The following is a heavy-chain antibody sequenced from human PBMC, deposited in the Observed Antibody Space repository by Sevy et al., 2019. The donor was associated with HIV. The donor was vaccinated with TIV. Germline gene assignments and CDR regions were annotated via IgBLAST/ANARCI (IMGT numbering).Heavy chain of an antibody. CDR2: ISSSGSTI. CDR3: ARKSIARGFDY. D-gene: IGHD6-6*01. V-gene: IGHV3-48*03. Sequence: GGSLRLSCAASGFTFSSYEMNWVRQAPGKGLEWVSYISSSGSTIYYADSVKGRFTISRDNAKNSLYLQMNSLRAEDTAVYYCARKSIARGFDYWGQRTLVTVSS. J-gene: IGHJ4*02. CDR1: GFTFSSYE.